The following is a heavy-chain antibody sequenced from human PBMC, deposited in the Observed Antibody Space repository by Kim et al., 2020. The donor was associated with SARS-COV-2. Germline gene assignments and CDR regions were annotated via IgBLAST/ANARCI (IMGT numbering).Heavy chain of an antibody. CDR3: ARDLVVGVYYYYGVDG. Sequence: GGSLRLSCAASGFTFSSYSMNWVRQAPGKGLEWVSSISSSSTYIYYADSLKGRFTISRDNAKNSLYLQMNSLRAEEPAVYYCARDLVVGVYYYYGVDGWG. D-gene: IGHD3-16*01. V-gene: IGHV3-21*01. J-gene: IGHJ6*01. CDR1: GFTFSSYS. CDR2: ISSSSTYI.